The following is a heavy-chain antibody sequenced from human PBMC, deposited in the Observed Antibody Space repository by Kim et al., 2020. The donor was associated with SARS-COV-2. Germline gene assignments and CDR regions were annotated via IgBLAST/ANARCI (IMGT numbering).Heavy chain of an antibody. CDR2: INAGNENT. CDR1: GFTFSAYA. Sequence: ASVKVSCKASGFTFSAYAIHWVRQAPGQRLEWMGWINAGNENTKYSQNLQGRVTLTWDRSATTAYMELSSVEFEDTALYYCARGFEHAYGIDAWGQGTMVTVSS. CDR3: ARGFEHAYGIDA. J-gene: IGHJ6*02. V-gene: IGHV1-3*01.